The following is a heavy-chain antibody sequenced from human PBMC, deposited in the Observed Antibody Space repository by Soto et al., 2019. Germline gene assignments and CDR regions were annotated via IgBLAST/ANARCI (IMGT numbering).Heavy chain of an antibody. D-gene: IGHD3-3*01. J-gene: IGHJ4*02. Sequence: QVQLQQWGAGLLKPSETLSLTCAVYGGSFSGYYWSWIRQPPGKGLEWIGEINHSGSTNYNLSLKSRFTRSVDTPKNPFSLKLSSVTAADTAVYYWARRAWPFWSGYPYYFDYWGQGTLVTVSS. CDR3: ARRAWPFWSGYPYYFDY. CDR1: GGSFSGYY. CDR2: INHSGST. V-gene: IGHV4-34*01.